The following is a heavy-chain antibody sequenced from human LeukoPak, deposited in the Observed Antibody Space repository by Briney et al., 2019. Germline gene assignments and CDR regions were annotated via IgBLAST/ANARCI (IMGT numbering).Heavy chain of an antibody. CDR3: ARDVASSGYYWD. D-gene: IGHD3-22*01. Sequence: ASVKVSCKASGYTFTSYYMHWVRQAPGQGLEWKGIINPSGGSTSYAQKFQDRVTMTRDTSTSTVYMELSSLRSEDTAVYYCARDVASSGYYWDWGQGTLVTVSS. CDR1: GYTFTSYY. CDR2: INPSGGST. V-gene: IGHV1-46*01. J-gene: IGHJ4*02.